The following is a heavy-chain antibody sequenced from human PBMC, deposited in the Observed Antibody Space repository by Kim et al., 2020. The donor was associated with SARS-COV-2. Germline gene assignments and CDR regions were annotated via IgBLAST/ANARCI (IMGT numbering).Heavy chain of an antibody. V-gene: IGHV3-30*18. D-gene: IGHD2-2*01. J-gene: IGHJ6*03. CDR3: AKIPDSCSSTSCYMDV. Sequence: GGSLRLSCAASGFTFSSYGMHWVRQAPGKGLEWVAVISYDGSNKYYADSVKGRFTISRDNSKNTLYLQMNSLRAEDTAVYYCAKIPDSCSSTSCYMDVWGKGTTVTVSS. CDR1: GFTFSSYG. CDR2: ISYDGSNK.